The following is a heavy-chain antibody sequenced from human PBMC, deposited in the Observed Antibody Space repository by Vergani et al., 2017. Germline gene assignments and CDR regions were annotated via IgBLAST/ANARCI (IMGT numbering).Heavy chain of an antibody. CDR1: GFTFEDYA. Sequence: EVQLVESGGGLVQPGRSLRLSCAASGFTFEDYAIHWVRQAPGKGLEWVSGISWNSGSIGYADSVKGRFTISRDNAKNSLYLQMNSLRAEDTALYYCAKDRGSYSSSGFFDYWGQGTLVTVSS. D-gene: IGHD6-13*01. J-gene: IGHJ4*02. V-gene: IGHV3-9*01. CDR3: AKDRGSYSSSGFFDY. CDR2: ISWNSGSI.